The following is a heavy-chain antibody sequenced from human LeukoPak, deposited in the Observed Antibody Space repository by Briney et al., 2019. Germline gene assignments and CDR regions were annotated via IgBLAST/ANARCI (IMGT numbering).Heavy chain of an antibody. D-gene: IGHD2-15*01. CDR1: GYTLTELS. V-gene: IGHV1-24*01. Sequence: ASVKVSCKVSGYTLTELSIHWVRQAPGKGLEWMGGFDPEDGETIYAQKFQGRVTMTEDTSTDTAYMELSSLRSEDTAVYYCATSNSKYCSGGSCSFDYWGQGTLVTVSS. CDR3: ATSNSKYCSGGSCSFDY. J-gene: IGHJ4*02. CDR2: FDPEDGET.